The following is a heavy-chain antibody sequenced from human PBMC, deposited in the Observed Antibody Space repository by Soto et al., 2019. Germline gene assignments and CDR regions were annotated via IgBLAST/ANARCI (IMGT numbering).Heavy chain of an antibody. V-gene: IGHV3-23*01. D-gene: IGHD5-18*01. J-gene: IGHJ4*02. CDR2: ISGSGATS. Sequence: EVQLLESGGGLVQPGGSLRLSCAVSGFTFSTNAMHWVRQAPGKGLEWVSGISGSGATSYYADSVRGRFNISRDNSKSTLYLQMNSLRTEDTAVYFCAKDRVIQLWLPDYWGQGTLVTVSS. CDR3: AKDRVIQLWLPDY. CDR1: GFTFSTNA.